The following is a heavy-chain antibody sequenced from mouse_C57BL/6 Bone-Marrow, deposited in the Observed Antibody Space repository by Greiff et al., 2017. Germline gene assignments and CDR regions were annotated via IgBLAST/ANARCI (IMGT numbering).Heavy chain of an antibody. J-gene: IGHJ4*01. CDR2: INPNNGGT. CDR1: GYTFTDYN. V-gene: IGHV1-22*01. CDR3: AREGGNYGGAMDY. Sequence: EVQLQQSGPELVKPGASVKMSCKASGYTFTDYNMHWVKQSHGKSLEWIGYINPNNGGTSYNQKFKGKATLTVNKSSSTAYMELRRLTSEDSAVYYCAREGGNYGGAMDYWGQGTSVTVSS. D-gene: IGHD2-1*01.